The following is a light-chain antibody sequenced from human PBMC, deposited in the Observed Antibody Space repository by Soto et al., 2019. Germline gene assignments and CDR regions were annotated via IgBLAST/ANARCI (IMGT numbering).Light chain of an antibody. Sequence: ETVLTQSPGTLSLSPGERATLSCRASQSVSSNYLAWYQHIPGQAPRLLIYGASTRATGIPDRFSGSGSGTDFTVTIIRLEPEDFAVYYCQQFDRSLPSWTFGQGTKVE. CDR3: QQFDRSLPSWT. V-gene: IGKV3-20*01. CDR1: QSVSSNY. CDR2: GAS. J-gene: IGKJ1*01.